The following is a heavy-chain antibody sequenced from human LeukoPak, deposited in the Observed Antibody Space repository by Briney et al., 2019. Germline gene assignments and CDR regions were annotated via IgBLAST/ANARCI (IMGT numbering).Heavy chain of an antibody. CDR1: GYTFTSCY. CDR2: INPSGGST. CDR3: AREVTKGASFDY. Sequence: ASVKVSCKASGYTFTSCYMHWVRQAPGQGLEWMGIINPSGGSTSYAQKFQGRVTMTRDTSTSTVYMELSSLRSEDTAVYYCAREVTKGASFDYWGQGTLVTVSS. V-gene: IGHV1-46*01. J-gene: IGHJ4*02.